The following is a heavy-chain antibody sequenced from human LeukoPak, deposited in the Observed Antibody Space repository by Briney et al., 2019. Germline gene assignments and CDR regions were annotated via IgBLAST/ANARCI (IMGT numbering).Heavy chain of an antibody. CDR1: GYSFTSYW. CDR3: ARHQVEDSSEFDY. Sequence: GESLKISCKGSGYSFTSYWFGWVRQMPGKGLEWMGIIYPGDSDTRYSPSFQGQVTISADKSISTAYLQWSSLKASDTAMYYCARHQVEDSSEFDYWGQGTLVTVSS. J-gene: IGHJ4*02. D-gene: IGHD3-22*01. CDR2: IYPGDSDT. V-gene: IGHV5-51*01.